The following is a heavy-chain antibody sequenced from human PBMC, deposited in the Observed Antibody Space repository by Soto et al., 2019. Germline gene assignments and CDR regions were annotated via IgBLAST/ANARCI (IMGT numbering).Heavy chain of an antibody. V-gene: IGHV4-59*01. J-gene: IGHJ6*03. CDR2: IYYSGST. Sequence: SETLSLTCTVSGGSISNYYWSWIRQPPGKGLEWIGYIYYSGSTNYNPSLKSRVTISVDTSKNQFSLKLSSVTAADTAVYYCARARTPTVTTYNYYYYMDVWGKGTTVTVSS. CDR1: GGSISNYY. D-gene: IGHD4-17*01. CDR3: ARARTPTVTTYNYYYYMDV.